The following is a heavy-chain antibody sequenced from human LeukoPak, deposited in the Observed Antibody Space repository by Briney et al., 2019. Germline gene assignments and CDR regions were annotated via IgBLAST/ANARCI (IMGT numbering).Heavy chain of an antibody. CDR2: ISAYNGNT. Sequence: ASVKVSCKASGYTFTSYGISWVRDAPGQGLEGMGWISAYNGNTNYAQKLQGRVTMTTDTSTSTAYMELRSLRSDDTAVYYCATFRGDGSPVGVDVWGKGTTVTVSP. CDR3: ATFRGDGSPVGVDV. V-gene: IGHV1-18*01. D-gene: IGHD3-10*01. CDR1: GYTFTSYG. J-gene: IGHJ6*04.